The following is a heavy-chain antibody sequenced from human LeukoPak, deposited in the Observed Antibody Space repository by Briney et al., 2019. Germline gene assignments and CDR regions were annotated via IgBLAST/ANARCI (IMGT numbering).Heavy chain of an antibody. CDR1: GYTFTSYG. Sequence: ASVKVSCKASGYTFTSYGISWVRQAPGQGLEWMGWISAYNGNTNYAQKLQGRVTMTTDTSTSTAYMELRSLRSGDTAVYYCARDGGSYGYWYFDLWGRGTLVTVSS. CDR3: ARDGGSYGYWYFDL. D-gene: IGHD1-26*01. V-gene: IGHV1-18*01. CDR2: ISAYNGNT. J-gene: IGHJ2*01.